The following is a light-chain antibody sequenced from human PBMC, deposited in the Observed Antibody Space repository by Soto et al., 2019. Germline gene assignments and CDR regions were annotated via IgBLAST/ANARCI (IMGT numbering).Light chain of an antibody. V-gene: IGKV4-1*01. CDR3: QQYYSTRFT. CDR2: CAA. J-gene: IGKJ3*01. Sequence: DIVMTQAPDSLAVSLGERATINCKSSQRVLYSSNNKNYLAWYQQKPGQPPKLLIYCAATRESGVPDRFSGSGSVPDFTLTISSLQAEDVAVYYCQQYYSTRFTFGPGTKVDIK. CDR1: QRVLYSSNNKNY.